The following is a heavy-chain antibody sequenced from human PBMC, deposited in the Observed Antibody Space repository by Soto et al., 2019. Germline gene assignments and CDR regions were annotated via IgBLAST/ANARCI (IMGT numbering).Heavy chain of an antibody. CDR1: GYTFTSYG. V-gene: IGHV1-18*04. CDR3: ARAAAYDFWSGYRPYGMDV. J-gene: IGHJ6*02. D-gene: IGHD3-3*01. CDR2: ISAYNGNT. Sequence: ASVKVSCKASGYTFTSYGISWVRQAPGQGLEWMGWISAYNGNTNYAQKLQGRVTMTTDTSTSTAYMELRSLRSDDTAVYYCARAAAYDFWSGYRPYGMDVWGQGTTVTVSS.